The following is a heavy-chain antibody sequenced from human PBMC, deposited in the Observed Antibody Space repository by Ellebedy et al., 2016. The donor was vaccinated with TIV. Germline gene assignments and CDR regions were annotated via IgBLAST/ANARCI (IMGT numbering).Heavy chain of an antibody. CDR2: INPNSGGT. Sequence: AASVKVSCKASGYTFIVYYIHWVRQAAGQGLEWMGWINPNSGGTNYAQKFQGRVTMTRDTSISTAYMELSRLRSDDTAVYYCARVVVAAFDIWGQGTMITVSS. J-gene: IGHJ3*02. CDR1: GYTFIVYY. V-gene: IGHV1-2*02. D-gene: IGHD5-12*01. CDR3: ARVVVAAFDI.